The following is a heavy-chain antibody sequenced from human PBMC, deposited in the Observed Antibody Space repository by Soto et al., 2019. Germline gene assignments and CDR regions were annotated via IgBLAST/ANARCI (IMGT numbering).Heavy chain of an antibody. D-gene: IGHD3-10*01. CDR2: IYYTGST. CDR1: GGSVTSGRYY. CDR3: ARASSFRVWFGELWNWFDP. J-gene: IGHJ5*02. V-gene: IGHV4-61*01. Sequence: SETLSLTCTVSGGSVTSGRYYWSWIRQPPGKGLEWVGYIYYTGSTNYNPSLKSRGTIAFDTSKNQFSLELSSVTAADTAVYYCARASSFRVWFGELWNWFDPWGQGTLVTVSS.